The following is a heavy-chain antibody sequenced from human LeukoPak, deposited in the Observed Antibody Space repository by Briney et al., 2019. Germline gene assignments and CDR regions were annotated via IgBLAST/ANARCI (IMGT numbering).Heavy chain of an antibody. J-gene: IGHJ4*02. CDR1: GFTFSSYS. CDR2: ISSSSTYI. V-gene: IGHV3-21*01. D-gene: IGHD6-13*01. CDR3: ARDSSSPAAGRTFDY. Sequence: GGSLRLSCAASGFTFSSYSMNWVRQAPGKGLEWVSSISSSSTYIYYADSVKGRFTISRDNAKNSLYLQMNTLRAEDTAVYYCARDSSSPAAGRTFDYWGQGTLVTVSS.